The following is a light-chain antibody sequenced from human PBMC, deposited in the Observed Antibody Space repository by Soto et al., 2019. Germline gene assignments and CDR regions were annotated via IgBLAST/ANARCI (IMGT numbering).Light chain of an antibody. J-gene: IGLJ2*01. CDR3: SSYTGYKAVV. Sequence: QSVLTQPPSASGSPGQSVTISCTGTSSDVGNYNYVSWYQQHPGKATKLMIYEVTKRPSGVPDRFSGSKSGNTASLTVSGLQAEDEAYYYGSSYTGYKAVVFGGGTKLTVL. CDR1: SSDVGNYNY. CDR2: EVT. V-gene: IGLV2-8*01.